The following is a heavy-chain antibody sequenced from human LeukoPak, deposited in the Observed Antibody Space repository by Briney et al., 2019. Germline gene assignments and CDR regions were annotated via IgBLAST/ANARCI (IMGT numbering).Heavy chain of an antibody. D-gene: IGHD3-3*01. CDR2: ISYDGSNK. J-gene: IGHJ4*02. Sequence: SGGSLRLSCAASGFTFSSYGMHWVRQAPGKGLEWVAVISYDGSNKYYADSVKGRFTISRDNSKNTLYLQMNSLRADDTAVYYCAQGLKWLLFECWGQGTLVTVSS. CDR1: GFTFSSYG. V-gene: IGHV3-30*18. CDR3: AQGLKWLLFEC.